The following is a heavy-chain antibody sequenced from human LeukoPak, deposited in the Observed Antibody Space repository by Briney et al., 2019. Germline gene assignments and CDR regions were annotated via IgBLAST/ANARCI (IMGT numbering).Heavy chain of an antibody. CDR3: ARRYCSGGSCYMRGYYGMDV. CDR1: NGSFSAYY. CDR2: ISHSGST. V-gene: IGHV4-34*01. D-gene: IGHD2-15*01. Sequence: SETLSLTCAVSNGSFSAYYWSWIRQSPGKGLQWIGEISHSGSTNYNPSLKLRVSISLDMSKNHFSLWLSSVTAADTAVYFCARRYCSGGSCYMRGYYGMDVWATGTTVIVSS. J-gene: IGHJ6*04.